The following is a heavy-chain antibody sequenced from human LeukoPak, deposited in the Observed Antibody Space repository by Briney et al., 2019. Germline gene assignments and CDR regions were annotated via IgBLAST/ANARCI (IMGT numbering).Heavy chain of an antibody. CDR2: ISSSSNYI. V-gene: IGHV3-21*01. Sequence: GGSLRLSCAASGFTVSSNYMSWVRQAPGKGLEWVSSISSSSNYIYYADSVKGRFTVSRDNAKNSLYLQMSSLRAEDTAVYYCALFRTDDAFHIWGQGTMVTVSS. D-gene: IGHD2-8*02. CDR1: GFTVSSNY. J-gene: IGHJ3*02. CDR3: ALFRTDDAFHI.